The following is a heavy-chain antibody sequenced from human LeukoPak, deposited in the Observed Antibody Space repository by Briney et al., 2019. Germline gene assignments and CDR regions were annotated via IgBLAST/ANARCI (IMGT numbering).Heavy chain of an antibody. D-gene: IGHD2-2*01. V-gene: IGHV4-59*12. J-gene: IGHJ5*02. CDR3: ARRSEYHWFDP. Sequence: PSETLSLTCTVSGGSLSSYYWSWIRQPPGKGLEWIGYIYYTGSTNYNPSLKSRVTISLDTSKNQFSLSLSSVTAADTAVYYCARRSEYHWFDPWGQGTLVTVSS. CDR2: IYYTGST. CDR1: GGSLSSYY.